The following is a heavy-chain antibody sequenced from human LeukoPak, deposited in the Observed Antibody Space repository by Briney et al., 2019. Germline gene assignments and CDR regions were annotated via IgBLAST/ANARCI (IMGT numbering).Heavy chain of an antibody. Sequence: GSLRLSCAASGFTFSSYAMHWVRQAPGKGLEWVAVISYDGSNKYYADSVKGRFTISRDNSKNTLYLQMNSLRAEDTAVYYCAREGKTSSGWLPFDYWGQGTLVTVSS. CDR3: AREGKTSSGWLPFDY. D-gene: IGHD6-19*01. V-gene: IGHV3-30-3*01. CDR1: GFTFSSYA. J-gene: IGHJ4*02. CDR2: ISYDGSNK.